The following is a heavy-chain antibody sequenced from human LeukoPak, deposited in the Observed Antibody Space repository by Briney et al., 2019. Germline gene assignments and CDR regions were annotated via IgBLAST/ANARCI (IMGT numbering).Heavy chain of an antibody. CDR2: IYTTGRT. Sequence: PGGSLRLSCTVSGFTVSSNSMSWVRQAPGKGLEWVSFIYTTGRTHDSDSVKGRFTISRDNSKNTLYLQMNSLRAEDTAVYYCAKCWTTTKRDPRYSFDYWGQGTLVTVSS. J-gene: IGHJ4*02. V-gene: IGHV3-66*03. CDR1: GFTVSSNS. D-gene: IGHD1-1*01. CDR3: AKCWTTTKRDPRYSFDY.